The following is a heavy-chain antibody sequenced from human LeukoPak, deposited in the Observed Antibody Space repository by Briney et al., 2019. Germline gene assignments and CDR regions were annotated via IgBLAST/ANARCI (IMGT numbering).Heavy chain of an antibody. J-gene: IGHJ4*02. Sequence: SETLSLTCAVYGGSFSGYYWSWIRQPPGKGLEWIGEINHSGSTNYNPSLKSRVTISVDTSKNQFSLKLSSVTAADTAVYYCAREGYCSGGSCRYSYGSFDYWGQGTLVTVSS. V-gene: IGHV4-34*01. CDR3: AREGYCSGGSCRYSYGSFDY. CDR1: GGSFSGYY. D-gene: IGHD2-15*01. CDR2: INHSGST.